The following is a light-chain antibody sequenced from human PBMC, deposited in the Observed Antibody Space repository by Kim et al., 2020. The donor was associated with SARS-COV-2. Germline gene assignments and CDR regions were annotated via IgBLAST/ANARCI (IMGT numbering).Light chain of an antibody. J-gene: IGKJ4*01. CDR2: DAS. Sequence: EIVLTQSPATLSLSPGERATLSCRASQSVSSYLAWYQQKPGQAPRLLIYDASNRATGIPARFSGSGSGTDFTLTISSLEPEDFAVYYCQQRSNWFLTFGGGTKLEI. CDR3: QQRSNWFLT. CDR1: QSVSSY. V-gene: IGKV3-11*01.